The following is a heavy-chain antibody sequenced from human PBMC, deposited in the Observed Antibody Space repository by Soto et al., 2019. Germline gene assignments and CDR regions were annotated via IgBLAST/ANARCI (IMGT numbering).Heavy chain of an antibody. Sequence: GGSLRLSCAASGGTFSSYAMSWVRQAPGKGLEWISSITGGGENTHYADSVKGRFTISRDNSMNTLSLQMNTLRVEDTAVYHCAKGRIAVAAPYNWFDPWGQGTQVTSPQ. CDR1: GGTFSSYA. V-gene: IGHV3-23*01. J-gene: IGHJ5*02. CDR2: ITGGGENT. D-gene: IGHD6-19*01. CDR3: AKGRIAVAAPYNWFDP.